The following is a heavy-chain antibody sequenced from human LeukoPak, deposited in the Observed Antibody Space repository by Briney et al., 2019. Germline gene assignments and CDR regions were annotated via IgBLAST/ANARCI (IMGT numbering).Heavy chain of an antibody. J-gene: IGHJ4*02. D-gene: IGHD3-10*01. CDR1: GGSISSYY. CDR2: IYYSGST. CDR3: ARHALTYYYGSGSYLHLDY. V-gene: IGHV4-59*08. Sequence: SETLSLTCTVSGGSISSYYWGWIRQPPGKGLEWIGYIYYSGSTNYNPSLKSRVTISVDTSKNQFSLKLSSVTAADTAVYYCARHALTYYYGSGSYLHLDYWGQGTLVTVSS.